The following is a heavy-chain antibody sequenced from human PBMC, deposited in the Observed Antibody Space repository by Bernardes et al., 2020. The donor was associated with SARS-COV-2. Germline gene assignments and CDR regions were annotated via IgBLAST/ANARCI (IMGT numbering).Heavy chain of an antibody. CDR3: ARAPVTMIVVVTWFDP. CDR2: IYYSGST. Sequence: TLSLTCTVSGGSISSGGYYWSWIRQHPGKGLEWIGYIYYSGSTYYNPSLKSRVTISVDTSKNQFSLKLSSVTAADTAVYYCARAPVTMIVVVTWFDPWGQGTLVTVSS. CDR1: GGSISSGGYY. D-gene: IGHD3-22*01. V-gene: IGHV4-31*03. J-gene: IGHJ5*02.